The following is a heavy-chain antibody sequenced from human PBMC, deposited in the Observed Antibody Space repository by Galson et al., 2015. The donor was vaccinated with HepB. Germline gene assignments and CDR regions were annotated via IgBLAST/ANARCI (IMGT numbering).Heavy chain of an antibody. CDR2: FDPEDGET. D-gene: IGHD6-25*01. Sequence: SVKVSCKVSGYTLTELSMHWVRQAPGKGLEWMGGFDPEDGETIYAQKFQGRVTMTEDTSTDTAYMELSSLRSEDTAVYYCATDKPPAQEEGAFDIWGQGTMVTVSS. V-gene: IGHV1-24*01. J-gene: IGHJ3*02. CDR1: GYTLTELS. CDR3: ATDKPPAQEEGAFDI.